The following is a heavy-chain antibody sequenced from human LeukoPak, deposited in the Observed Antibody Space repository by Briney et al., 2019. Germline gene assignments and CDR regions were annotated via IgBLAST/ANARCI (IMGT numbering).Heavy chain of an antibody. CDR1: GGSISSTSYF. J-gene: IGHJ3*02. V-gene: IGHV4-39*06. CDR3: ARDHAYGSGGEMEEGFDI. CDR2: VCYNGRI. Sequence: SETLSLTCTVSGGSISSTSYFWAWIRQAPGAGLEWIASVCYNGRIYYNPSLKSRATISLDTSKNHLTLQLTSVTAADTAVYYCARDHAYGSGGEMEEGFDIWGQGTMVTVSS. D-gene: IGHD3-10*01.